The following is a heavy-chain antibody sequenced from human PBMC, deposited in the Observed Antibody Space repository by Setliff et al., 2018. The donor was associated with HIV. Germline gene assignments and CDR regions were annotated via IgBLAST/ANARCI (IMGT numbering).Heavy chain of an antibody. CDR1: GFTFRHYS. V-gene: IGHV4-34*01. J-gene: IGHJ6*03. CDR2: INHSGST. Sequence: GSLRLSCAASGFTFRHYSMNWVRQAPGKGLEWIGEINHSGSTNYNPSLKSRVTISVDTSKNQFSLKLSSVTAADTAVYYCASLDGSESPYIYHYYMDVWGKGTTVTVSS. D-gene: IGHD3-10*01. CDR3: ASLDGSESPYIYHYYMDV.